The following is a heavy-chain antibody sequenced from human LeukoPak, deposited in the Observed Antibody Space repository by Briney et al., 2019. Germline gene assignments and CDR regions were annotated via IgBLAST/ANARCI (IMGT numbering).Heavy chain of an antibody. V-gene: IGHV3-21*01. CDR2: ISSDSRYI. CDR1: GFTFSHYS. J-gene: IGHJ6*02. D-gene: IGHD4-23*01. Sequence: GGSLRLSCAASGFTFSHYSMNWVRQAPGKGLEWVSSISSDSRYICYADSLKGRFTISRDNAKNSLYLQMNSLRAEDTAVYYCATDYAGNSLWYYYGLGVWSQGTTVTVSS. CDR3: ATDYAGNSLWYYYGLGV.